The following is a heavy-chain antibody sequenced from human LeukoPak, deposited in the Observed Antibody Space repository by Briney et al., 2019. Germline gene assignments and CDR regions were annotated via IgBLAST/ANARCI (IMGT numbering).Heavy chain of an antibody. CDR1: GYTFTSYG. J-gene: IGHJ4*02. D-gene: IGHD3-10*01. Sequence: GASVKVSCKASGYTFTSYGISWVRQAPGQGLEWIGWISAYNGNTNYAQKLQGRVTMTTDTSTSTAYMELRSLRSDDTAVYYCARDLVRWFGEGGYFDYWGQGTLVTVSS. CDR3: ARDLVRWFGEGGYFDY. V-gene: IGHV1-18*01. CDR2: ISAYNGNT.